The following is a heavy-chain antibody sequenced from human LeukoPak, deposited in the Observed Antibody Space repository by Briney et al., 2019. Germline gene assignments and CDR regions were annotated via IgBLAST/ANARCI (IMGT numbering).Heavy chain of an antibody. J-gene: IGHJ4*02. D-gene: IGHD6-6*01. V-gene: IGHV3-23*01. Sequence: PGGSLRLPCAASGFTFSNYAMSWVRQAPGKGLEWVSAISGSGGSTYYADSVKGRFTISRDNSKNTLYLQMNSLRAEDTAVYYCAKILGIAARGGGDYWGQGTLVTVSS. CDR2: ISGSGGST. CDR1: GFTFSNYA. CDR3: AKILGIAARGGGDY.